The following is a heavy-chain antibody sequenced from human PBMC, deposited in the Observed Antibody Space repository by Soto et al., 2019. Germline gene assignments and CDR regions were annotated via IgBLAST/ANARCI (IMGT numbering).Heavy chain of an antibody. D-gene: IGHD6-19*01. CDR3: ARSDSGWYWYFDF. J-gene: IGHJ2*01. Sequence: ASVKVSCKASGYTFTDYGVNWARQAPGQGLEWMGWISGYNGHTNYAQKFQGRVTMTTDTSTSTAYMELRNLRPDDTAVYFCARSDSGWYWYFDFWGRGTLVTRLL. V-gene: IGHV1-18*01. CDR2: ISGYNGHT. CDR1: GYTFTDYG.